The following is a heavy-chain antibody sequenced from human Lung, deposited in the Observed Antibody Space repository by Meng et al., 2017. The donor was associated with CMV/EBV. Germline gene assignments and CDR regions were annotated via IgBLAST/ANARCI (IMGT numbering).Heavy chain of an antibody. Sequence: ETLSLTCTISGGSFSSYYCSWIRQSPGKGLEWIGYVYYSGTTNYNPSFKSRIYISIDTSKNQFSLELSSVTAADTAVYYCARGNYYYGLDVWGQGTTVTVSS. J-gene: IGHJ6*02. V-gene: IGHV4-59*01. CDR1: GGSFSSYY. CDR3: ARGNYYYGLDV. CDR2: VYYSGTT.